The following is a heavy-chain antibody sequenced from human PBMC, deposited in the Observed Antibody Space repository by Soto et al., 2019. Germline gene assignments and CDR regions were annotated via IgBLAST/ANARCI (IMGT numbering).Heavy chain of an antibody. CDR1: GYTFTSYG. V-gene: IGHV1-18*01. CDR3: ARENYYDSSGYYPLDY. D-gene: IGHD3-22*01. Sequence: ASVKVSCKASGYTFTSYGISWVRQAPGQGLEWMGWISAYNGNTNYAQKLQGRVTMTTDTSTSTAYMELRSLRSYDTAVYYCARENYYDSSGYYPLDYWGQGTLVTVSS. J-gene: IGHJ4*02. CDR2: ISAYNGNT.